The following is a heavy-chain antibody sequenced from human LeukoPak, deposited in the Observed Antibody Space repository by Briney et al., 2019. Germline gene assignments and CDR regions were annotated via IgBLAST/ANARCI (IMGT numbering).Heavy chain of an antibody. CDR1: GGSFSGYY. CDR3: ARVFPIVVVVPSAFDI. Sequence: SETLSLTCAVYGGSFSGYYWSWIRQPPGKGLEWIGEINHSGSTNYNPPLKSRVTISVDTSKNQFSLKLSSVTAADTAVYYCARVFPIVVVVPSAFDIWGQGTMVTVSS. V-gene: IGHV4-34*01. CDR2: INHSGST. D-gene: IGHD2-15*01. J-gene: IGHJ3*02.